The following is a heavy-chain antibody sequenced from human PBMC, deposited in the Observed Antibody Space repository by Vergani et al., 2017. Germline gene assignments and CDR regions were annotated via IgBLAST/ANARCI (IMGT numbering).Heavy chain of an antibody. V-gene: IGHV3-30*02. J-gene: IGHJ6*02. Sequence: QEQLLQSGGGVVQPGGSLRLSCIGSGCTFGHFDMHWVRQAPGKGLAWVAFIRYDGSNPQYIDSVKGRFTISRDNSKDTLFLQMNGLRPEDTGTYFCAKKGGSLYYYGVDVWGQGTLLTVSS. CDR1: GCTFGHFD. CDR3: AKKGGSLYYYGVDV. CDR2: IRYDGSNP. D-gene: IGHD1-26*01.